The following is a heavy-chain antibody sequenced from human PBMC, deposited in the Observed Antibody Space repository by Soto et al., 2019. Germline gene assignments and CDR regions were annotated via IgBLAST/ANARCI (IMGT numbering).Heavy chain of an antibody. V-gene: IGHV4-31*03. CDR3: ARDQRAAAETPWGYYYGMDV. CDR1: GGSISSGGYY. Sequence: SETLSLTCTVSGGSISSGGYYWSWIRQHPGKGLEWIGYIYYSGSTYYNPSLKSRVTISVDTSKNQFSLKLSSVTAADTAVYYCARDQRAAAETPWGYYYGMDVWGQGTTVTVSS. CDR2: IYYSGST. J-gene: IGHJ6*02. D-gene: IGHD6-13*01.